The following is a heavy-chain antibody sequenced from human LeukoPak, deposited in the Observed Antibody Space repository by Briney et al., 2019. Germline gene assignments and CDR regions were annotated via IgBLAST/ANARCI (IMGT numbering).Heavy chain of an antibody. Sequence: GGSLRLSCAASGFTFSSYAMSWVRQAPGKGLEWVSAISGGGGSTYYADSVKGRFTISRDNSKNTLYLQMNSLRAEDTAVYYCAKDIEDSSGYYSYAFDIWGQGTMVTVSS. CDR2: ISGGGGST. V-gene: IGHV3-23*01. D-gene: IGHD3-22*01. CDR3: AKDIEDSSGYYSYAFDI. J-gene: IGHJ3*02. CDR1: GFTFSSYA.